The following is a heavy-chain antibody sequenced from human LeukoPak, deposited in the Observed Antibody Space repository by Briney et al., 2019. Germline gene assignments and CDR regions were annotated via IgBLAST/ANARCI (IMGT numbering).Heavy chain of an antibody. CDR2: ISGRGGST. D-gene: IGHD4-17*01. CDR3: AKEGNGDYLDY. CDR1: GFTFSSYA. V-gene: IGHV3-23*01. J-gene: IGHJ4*02. Sequence: GGALRLSCVATGFTFSSYAMSWVRQAPWKGLEWVSAISGRGGSTYYADSVKGRFTISRDNSKNTLYLQMNSLRAEDTAVYYCAKEGNGDYLDYWGQGTLVTVSS.